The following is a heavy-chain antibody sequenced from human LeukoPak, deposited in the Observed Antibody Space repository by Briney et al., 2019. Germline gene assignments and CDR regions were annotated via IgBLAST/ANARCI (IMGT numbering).Heavy chain of an antibody. J-gene: IGHJ4*02. D-gene: IGHD3-9*01. Sequence: AGGSLRLSCAASGLTFRTYAMSWVRQAPGKGLEWVSSISDSGGYTFYADSVKGRFTISRDNSKNTLYLQMNSLRAEDTAVYYCAKDYDILTGYYKGGYYFDYWGQGTLVTVSS. CDR2: ISDSGGYT. V-gene: IGHV3-23*01. CDR1: GLTFRTYA. CDR3: AKDYDILTGYYKGGYYFDY.